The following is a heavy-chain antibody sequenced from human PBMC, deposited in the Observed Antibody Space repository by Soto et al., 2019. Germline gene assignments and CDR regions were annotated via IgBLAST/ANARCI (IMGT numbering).Heavy chain of an antibody. CDR1: GFTVSSKY. Sequence: EVQLVESGGGLIHPGGSLRLSCAASGFTVSSKYMSWVRQAPGKGLEWVSVIYSGGRTYYADSVKGRFTISRDNSKNTLYLQMNSLRAEDTAVYYCASIAARPDWGQGTLVTVSS. D-gene: IGHD6-6*01. CDR2: IYSGGRT. J-gene: IGHJ4*02. CDR3: ASIAARPD. V-gene: IGHV3-53*01.